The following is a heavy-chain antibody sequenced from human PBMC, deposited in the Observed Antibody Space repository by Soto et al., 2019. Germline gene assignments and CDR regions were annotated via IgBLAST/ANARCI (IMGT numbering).Heavy chain of an antibody. CDR1: GFTFSSYA. Sequence: EVQLLESGGGLVQPGGSLRLSCAAPGFTFSSYAMSWVRQAPGKGLEWVSAISGSGGSTYYADSVKGRFTISRDNSKNTLYLQMNSLRAEDTAVYYCAKDGEIVVVPAAHRFDPWGQGTLVTVSS. V-gene: IGHV3-23*01. CDR2: ISGSGGST. CDR3: AKDGEIVVVPAAHRFDP. D-gene: IGHD2-2*01. J-gene: IGHJ5*02.